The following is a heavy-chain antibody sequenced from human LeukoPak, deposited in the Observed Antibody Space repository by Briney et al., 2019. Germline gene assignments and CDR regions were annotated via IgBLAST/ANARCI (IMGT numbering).Heavy chain of an antibody. CDR3: ASSGYDLTFDY. CDR1: GGSISSYY. J-gene: IGHJ4*02. CDR2: IYYSGST. V-gene: IGHV4-59*01. Sequence: SVTLSLTCTVSGGSISSYYWSWIRQPPGKGLEWIGYIYYSGSTNYNPSLKSRVTISVDTSKNQFSLKLSSVTAADTAVYYCASSGYDLTFDYWGQGTLVTVSS. D-gene: IGHD5-12*01.